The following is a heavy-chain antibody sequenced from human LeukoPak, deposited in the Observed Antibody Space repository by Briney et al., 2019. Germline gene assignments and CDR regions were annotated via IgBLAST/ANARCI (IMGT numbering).Heavy chain of an antibody. Sequence: SETLSLTCTVSGGSISSSSYYWGWIRQPPGKGLEWIGSIYYSGSTYYNPSLKSRVTISVDTSKNQFSLKPSSVTAADTAVYYCARRPVRQLWFRGAFDYWGQGTLVTVSS. D-gene: IGHD5-18*01. CDR2: IYYSGST. V-gene: IGHV4-39*01. J-gene: IGHJ4*02. CDR3: ARRPVRQLWFRGAFDY. CDR1: GGSISSSSYY.